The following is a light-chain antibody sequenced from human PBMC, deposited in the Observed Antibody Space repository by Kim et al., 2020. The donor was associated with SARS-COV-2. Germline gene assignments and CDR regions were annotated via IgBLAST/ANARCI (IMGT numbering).Light chain of an antibody. V-gene: IGLV2-11*01. J-gene: IGLJ3*02. CDR2: DVS. CDR3: SSYAGSYTLV. CDR1: SSDVGGYNY. Sequence: GQPVTISCTGTSSDVGGYNYVSWYQQHPGKAPKLMIYDVSKRPSGVPDRFSGSKSGNTASLTISGLQAEDEADYYCSSYAGSYTLVFGGGTKLTVL.